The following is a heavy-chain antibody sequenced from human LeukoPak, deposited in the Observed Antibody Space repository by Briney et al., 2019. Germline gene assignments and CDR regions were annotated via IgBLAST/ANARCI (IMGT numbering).Heavy chain of an antibody. J-gene: IGHJ6*02. CDR1: GFTVGNNY. V-gene: IGHV3-66*02. CDR2: MYSRGSS. CDR3: ARGQIVGVQGDV. D-gene: IGHD1-26*01. Sequence: GGSLRLSCTVSGFTVGNNYMSWVRQAPGKGLEWVALMYSRGSSHYADSVRGRFTISRDSSKNTVYLQMNSLTAEDTAVYYCARGQIVGVQGDVWGQGTTVTVSS.